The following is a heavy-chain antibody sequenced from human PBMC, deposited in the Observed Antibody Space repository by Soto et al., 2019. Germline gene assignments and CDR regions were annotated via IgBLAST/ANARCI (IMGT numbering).Heavy chain of an antibody. CDR3: AHKGDGYRGFKY. Sequence: QITLKESGPTLVKPTQTLTLTCTFSGFSLSTSGVGVGWIRQPPGKALAWLALIYWDDDKRYSPSLKSRLTITKDTSKNQVVLTMTTMYPVDTATYYCAHKGDGYRGFKYWGQGTLVTVSS. CDR2: IYWDDDK. D-gene: IGHD5-12*01. V-gene: IGHV2-5*02. CDR1: GFSLSTSGVG. J-gene: IGHJ4*02.